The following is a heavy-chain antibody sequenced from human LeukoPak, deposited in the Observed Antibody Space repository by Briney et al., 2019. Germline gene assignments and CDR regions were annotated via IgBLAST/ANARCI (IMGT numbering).Heavy chain of an antibody. CDR1: GGSITGYY. CDR2: IYYSGST. J-gene: IGHJ4*02. CDR3: ARDGPNYDSSAIPPT. D-gene: IGHD3-22*01. Sequence: SETLSLTCTVSGGSITGYYWSWIRQPPGKGLEWIGYIYYSGSTNYNPSLKSRVTISVDTSKNQFSLKLSSVTAADTAVYYCARDGPNYDSSAIPPTWGQGTLVTVSS. V-gene: IGHV4-59*01.